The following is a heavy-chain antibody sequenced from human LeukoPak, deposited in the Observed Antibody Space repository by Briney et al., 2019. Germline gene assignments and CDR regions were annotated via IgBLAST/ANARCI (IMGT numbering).Heavy chain of an antibody. CDR1: GGSISSLY. CDR2: IYASGGT. Sequence: SATLSLTCTVSGGSISSLYWSWIRQSADKGLEWIGRIYASGGTNYNPSLKSRVTVSLDMSRNQFSLKVKSVTAADTAVYFCAGGPVTARGQFDYWGQGMLVSVSS. CDR3: AGGPVTARGQFDY. J-gene: IGHJ4*02. D-gene: IGHD4-23*01. V-gene: IGHV4-4*07.